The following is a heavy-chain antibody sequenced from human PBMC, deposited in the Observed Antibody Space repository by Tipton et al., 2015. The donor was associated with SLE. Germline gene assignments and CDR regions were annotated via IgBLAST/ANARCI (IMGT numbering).Heavy chain of an antibody. CDR2: IYYSGST. CDR3: ARDSSGWYDPSVRAFDI. D-gene: IGHD6-19*01. V-gene: IGHV4-59*01. Sequence: TLSLTCTVSGGSINSYYWSWIRQPPGKGLEWIGYIYYSGSTNYNPSLKSRVTISVDTSKNQFSLKLSSVTAADTAVYYCARDSSGWYDPSVRAFDIWGQGTMVTASS. CDR1: GGSINSYY. J-gene: IGHJ3*02.